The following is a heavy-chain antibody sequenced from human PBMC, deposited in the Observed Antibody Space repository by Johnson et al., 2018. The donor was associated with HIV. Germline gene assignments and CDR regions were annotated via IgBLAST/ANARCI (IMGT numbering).Heavy chain of an antibody. V-gene: IGHV3-20*04. J-gene: IGHJ3*02. CDR3: AKWGLGGAPKGAFDI. D-gene: IGHD3-16*01. Sequence: VQLVESGGGVVRPGGSLRLSCAASGFTFYNYAMSWVRQTPGKGLEWVSGINWHGGSTGYADSVKGRFTISRDNTKNSVYLQMNSLRAEDTAVYYCAKWGLGGAPKGAFDIWGQGTMVTVSS. CDR1: GFTFYNYA. CDR2: INWHGGST.